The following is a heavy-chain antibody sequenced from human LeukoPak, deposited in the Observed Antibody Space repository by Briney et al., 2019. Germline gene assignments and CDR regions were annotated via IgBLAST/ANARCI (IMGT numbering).Heavy chain of an antibody. CDR1: GGSISSGSYY. Sequence: SETLSLTCTVSGGSISSGSYYWSWIRQPAGKGLEWIGRIYTSGSTNYNPSLKSRVTISVDTSKSQFSLKLSSVTAADTAVYYCARGLQENYFDYWGQGTLVTVSS. J-gene: IGHJ4*02. CDR3: ARGLQENYFDY. CDR2: IYTSGST. V-gene: IGHV4-61*02. D-gene: IGHD5-24*01.